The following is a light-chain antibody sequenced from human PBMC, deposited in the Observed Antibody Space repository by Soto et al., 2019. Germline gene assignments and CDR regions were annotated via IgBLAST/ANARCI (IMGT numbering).Light chain of an antibody. Sequence: DIQLTQSPSFLSASVGDRVTITCRASQDISSYLAWYHQKPGKAPKLLIHTATTLQSGVPSRFSGSGSGTEFTLTISSLQPEDFATYYCQQRHSYPITFGQGTRLETK. CDR2: TAT. J-gene: IGKJ5*01. CDR3: QQRHSYPIT. CDR1: QDISSY. V-gene: IGKV1-9*01.